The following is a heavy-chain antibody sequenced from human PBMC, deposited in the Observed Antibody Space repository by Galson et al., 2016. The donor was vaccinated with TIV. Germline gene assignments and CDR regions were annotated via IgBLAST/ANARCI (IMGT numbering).Heavy chain of an antibody. J-gene: IGHJ4*02. CDR1: GYTFTNYD. D-gene: IGHD7-27*01. Sequence: SVKVSCKASGYTFTNYDINWVRQTAGQGLEWLGWMHPDSGHTGYAQKFQGRVSMTRDTSISAAYMELRSLISEDTAVYYCARNVAQTGDFDDWGQGTLVTVSS. CDR3: ARNVAQTGDFDD. CDR2: MHPDSGHT. V-gene: IGHV1-8*01.